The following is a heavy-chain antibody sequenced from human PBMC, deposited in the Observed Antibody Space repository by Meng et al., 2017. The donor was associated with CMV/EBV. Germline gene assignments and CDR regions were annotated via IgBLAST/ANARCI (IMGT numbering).Heavy chain of an antibody. J-gene: IGHJ4*02. CDR1: GYSISSGYY. CDR2: IYHSGST. CDR3: ARERGFVVVVPAANGPFDY. V-gene: IGHV4-38-2*02. Sequence: SETLSLTCTVSGYSISSGYYWGWIRQPPGKGLERIGSIYHSGSTYYNPSLKSRVTISVDTSKNQFSLKLSSVTAADTAVYYCARERGFVVVVPAANGPFDYWGQGTLVTVSS. D-gene: IGHD2-2*01.